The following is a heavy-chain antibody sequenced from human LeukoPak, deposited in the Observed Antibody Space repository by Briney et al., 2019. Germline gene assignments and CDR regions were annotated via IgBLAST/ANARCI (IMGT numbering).Heavy chain of an antibody. D-gene: IGHD3-3*01. Sequence: PSETLSLTCAVPGVSISNSNWWSWVRQPPGKGLERIGDIYQSGSTTYNPSLKSRVTISVDKSKNQFSLNLSSVTAPAPAVYYCARPGVGAFDIWGQGTMVTVSS. CDR1: GVSISNSNW. CDR2: IYQSGST. CDR3: ARPGVGAFDI. J-gene: IGHJ3*02. V-gene: IGHV4-4*02.